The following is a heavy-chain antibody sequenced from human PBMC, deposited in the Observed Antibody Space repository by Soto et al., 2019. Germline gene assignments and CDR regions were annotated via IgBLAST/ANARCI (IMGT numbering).Heavy chain of an antibody. Sequence: SLRLSCAASGFTFDDYAMHWVRQAPGKGLEWVSGISWNSGSIGYADSVKGRFTISRDNAKNSLYLQMNSLRAEDTALYYCAKEGVAIDYWGQGTLVTVSS. V-gene: IGHV3-9*01. CDR3: AKEGVAIDY. J-gene: IGHJ4*02. CDR1: GFTFDDYA. CDR2: ISWNSGSI. D-gene: IGHD5-12*01.